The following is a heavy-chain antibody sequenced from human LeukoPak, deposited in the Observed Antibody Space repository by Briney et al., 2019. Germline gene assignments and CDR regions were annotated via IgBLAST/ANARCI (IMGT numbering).Heavy chain of an antibody. CDR3: ARALPRTPGYYYGMDV. V-gene: IGHV3-7*01. CDR2: IKQDGSEK. CDR1: GFTFSSYW. Sequence: GGSLRLPCAASGFTFSSYWMSWVRQAPGKGLEWVANIKQDGSEKYYVDSVKGRFTISRDNAKNSLYLQMNSLRAEDTAVYYCARALPRTPGYYYGMDVWGKGTTVTVSS. D-gene: IGHD4-23*01. J-gene: IGHJ6*04.